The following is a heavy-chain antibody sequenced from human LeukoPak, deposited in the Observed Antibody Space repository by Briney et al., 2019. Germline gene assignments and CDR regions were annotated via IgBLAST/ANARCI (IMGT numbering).Heavy chain of an antibody. J-gene: IGHJ4*02. CDR1: GYTFTSYG. V-gene: IGHV1-46*01. D-gene: IGHD5-12*01. CDR2: INPSGGST. Sequence: GASVEVSCKASGYTFTSYGISWVRQAPGQGLEWMGIINPSGGSTSYAQKFQGRVTMTRDASTSTVYMELSSLRSEDTAVYYCARDFSPGYGDYWGQGTLVTVSS. CDR3: ARDFSPGYGDY.